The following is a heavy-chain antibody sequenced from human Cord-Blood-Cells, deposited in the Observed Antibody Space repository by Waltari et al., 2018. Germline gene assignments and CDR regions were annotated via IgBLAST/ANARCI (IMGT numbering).Heavy chain of an antibody. CDR1: GFTFSSYA. Sequence: QVQLVESGGGVVQPGRSLRLSCAASGFTFSSYAMHWVRQAPGKGLEWVAVISYDGSNKYYADSVKGRFTISRDKSKNTLYLQMNSLRAEDTAVYYCAREDYWGQGTLVTVSS. CDR2: ISYDGSNK. V-gene: IGHV3-30-3*01. J-gene: IGHJ4*02. CDR3: AREDY.